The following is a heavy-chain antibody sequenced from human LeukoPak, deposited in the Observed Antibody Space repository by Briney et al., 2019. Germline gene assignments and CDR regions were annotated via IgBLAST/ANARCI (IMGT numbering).Heavy chain of an antibody. V-gene: IGHV3-30*18. D-gene: IGHD6-19*01. Sequence: GGSLRLSCVGSGFTFSNFGLHWVRQPPGKGLEWVAVISHDEHYNNYADSVRGRFTISRDNSRNTMYLQMNSLRAEDTAVYYCAKLAVPNRGYFDYWGQGTLVTVSS. J-gene: IGHJ4*02. CDR1: GFTFSNFG. CDR2: ISHDEHYN. CDR3: AKLAVPNRGYFDY.